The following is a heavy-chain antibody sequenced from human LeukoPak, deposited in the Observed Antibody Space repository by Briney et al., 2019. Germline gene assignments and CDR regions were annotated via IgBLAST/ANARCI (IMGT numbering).Heavy chain of an antibody. CDR1: GYTFTSYG. CDR3: ARGNYYDPERDFDY. CDR2: INPNSGGT. D-gene: IGHD3-22*01. V-gene: IGHV1-2*02. J-gene: IGHJ4*02. Sequence: GASVKVSCKASGYTFTSYGISWVRQAPGQGLEWMGWINPNSGGTNYAQKFQGRVTMTRDTSISTAYMELSRLRSDDTAVYYCARGNYYDPERDFDYWGQGTLVTVSS.